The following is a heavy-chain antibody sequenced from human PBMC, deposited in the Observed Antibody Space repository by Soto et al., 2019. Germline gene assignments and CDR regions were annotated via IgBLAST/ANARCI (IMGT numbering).Heavy chain of an antibody. V-gene: IGHV3-33*01. CDR3: ARDSVAGGYYGSGSYFDY. J-gene: IGHJ4*02. Sequence: QVQLVESGGGVVQPGRSLRLSCAASGFTFSSYGMHWVRQAPGKGLEWVAVIWYDGSNKYYADSVKGRFTISRDNSKNTLYLQMNSLRAEDTAVYYCARDSVAGGYYGSGSYFDYWGQGTLVTVSS. CDR1: GFTFSSYG. CDR2: IWYDGSNK. D-gene: IGHD3-10*01.